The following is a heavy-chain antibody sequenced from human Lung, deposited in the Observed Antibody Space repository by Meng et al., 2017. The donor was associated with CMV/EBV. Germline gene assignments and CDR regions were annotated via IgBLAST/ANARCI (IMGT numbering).Heavy chain of an antibody. J-gene: IGHJ4*02. CDR3: ARGDGGNGSDY. V-gene: IGHV1-46*01. D-gene: IGHD4-23*01. CDR2: INPSGGST. Sequence: LVQAGAEVEKPGSSVKVSCKASGYTFTNYYMHWVRQAPGQGLEWMGVINPSGGSTNYAQKFQGRLTMTRDTSTSTVYMELSSLRSEDTAVYYCARGDGGNGSDYWGQGTLVTVSS. CDR1: GYTFTNYY.